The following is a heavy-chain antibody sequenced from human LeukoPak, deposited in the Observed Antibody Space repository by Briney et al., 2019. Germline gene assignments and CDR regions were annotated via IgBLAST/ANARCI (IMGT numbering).Heavy chain of an antibody. V-gene: IGHV3-7*01. Sequence: SGGSLRLSCAASGFPFSSYSMTWVRQAPGKGLEWVANIKPDGTTKFYVDSVKGRFTISRDNAVNSLYLQMNSLRAEDTAVYYCVSFYETYWGRGTLVTVSS. CDR3: VSFYETY. CDR1: GFPFSSYS. J-gene: IGHJ4*02. D-gene: IGHD2/OR15-2a*01. CDR2: IKPDGTTK.